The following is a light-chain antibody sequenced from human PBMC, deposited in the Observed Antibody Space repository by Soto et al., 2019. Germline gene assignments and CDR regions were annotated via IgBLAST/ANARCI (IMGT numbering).Light chain of an antibody. CDR3: QQYNNWPGT. J-gene: IGKJ1*01. Sequence: ETLMTQSPATLSVSPGERATLSCRASQSVDSNLAWYQHKPGQAPRLLIYGASTRATGIPARFSGSGSGTEFTLAISSLQSEDCALYYCQQYNNWPGTFGQGTKVEIK. CDR1: QSVDSN. CDR2: GAS. V-gene: IGKV3-15*01.